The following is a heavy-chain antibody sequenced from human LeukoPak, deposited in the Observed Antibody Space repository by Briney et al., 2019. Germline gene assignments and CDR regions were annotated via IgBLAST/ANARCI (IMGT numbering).Heavy chain of an antibody. CDR3: ARDLPGGAKAFNI. CDR1: GFTFSGSG. J-gene: IGHJ3*02. Sequence: GGSLRLSCAASGFTFSGSGMHWVRQAPDKGPEWVAFIRYDESVKSYANSVKGRFTGSRDNSKNTLFLQMNNLRAEDTAVYYCARDLPGGAKAFNIWGLGTMVIVSS. V-gene: IGHV3-30*02. CDR2: IRYDESVK. D-gene: IGHD3-16*01.